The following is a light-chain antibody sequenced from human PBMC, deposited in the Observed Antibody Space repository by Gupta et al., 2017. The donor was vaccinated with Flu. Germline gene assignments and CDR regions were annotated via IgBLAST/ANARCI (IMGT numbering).Light chain of an antibody. Sequence: HSAQTQPASVSGSPGQSITILRTGTRHDFNDYNFASWYQRHPGKAPKLIIFGVYVRPSGVSNRGSGSKSGDTSSLTSSERQAEDEATYYCIAYTSRATFVFGTGTEVSVL. CDR3: IAYTSRATFV. V-gene: IGLV2-14*01. CDR1: RHDFNDYNF. J-gene: IGLJ1*01. CDR2: GVY.